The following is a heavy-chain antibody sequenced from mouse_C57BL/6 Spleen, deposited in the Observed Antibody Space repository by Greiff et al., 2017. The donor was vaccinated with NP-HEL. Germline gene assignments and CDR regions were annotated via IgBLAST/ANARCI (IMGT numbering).Heavy chain of an antibody. CDR1: GYTFTDYE. CDR2: IDPETGGT. D-gene: IGHD1-1*01. Sequence: QVQLKQSGAELVRPGASVTLSCKASGYTFTDYEMHWVKQTPVHGLEWIGAIDPETGGTAYNQKFKGKAILTADKSSSTAYMELRSLSSEDSAVYYCTRALRDCWGQGTSVTVSS. CDR3: TRALRDC. J-gene: IGHJ4*01. V-gene: IGHV1-15*01.